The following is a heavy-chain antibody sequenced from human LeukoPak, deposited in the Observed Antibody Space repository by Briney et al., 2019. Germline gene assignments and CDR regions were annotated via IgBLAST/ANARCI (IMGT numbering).Heavy chain of an antibody. CDR2: IIPIFGTA. D-gene: IGHD3-10*01. CDR1: GGTFSSYA. V-gene: IGHV1-69*06. Sequence: ASVKVSCKASGGTFSSYAISWVRQAPGQGLEWMGGIIPIFGTANYAQKFQGRVTIAADKSTSTAYMELSSLRSEDTAVYYCARGSSGSYYYYGMDVWGKGTTVTVSS. CDR3: ARGSSGSYYYYGMDV. J-gene: IGHJ6*04.